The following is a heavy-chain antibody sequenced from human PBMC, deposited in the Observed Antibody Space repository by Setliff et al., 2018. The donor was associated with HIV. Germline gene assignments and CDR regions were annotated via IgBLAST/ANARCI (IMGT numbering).Heavy chain of an antibody. CDR2: INHSGST. V-gene: IGHV4-34*01. Sequence: SLTCAVYGGSFSGYYWSWIRQPPGKGLEWIGEINHSGSTNYNPSLKSRVTISVDTSKNQFSLKLSSVTAADTAVYYCAREPTGGWFDPWGQGTLVTVSS. J-gene: IGHJ5*02. D-gene: IGHD3-10*01. CDR1: GGSFSGYY. CDR3: AREPTGGWFDP.